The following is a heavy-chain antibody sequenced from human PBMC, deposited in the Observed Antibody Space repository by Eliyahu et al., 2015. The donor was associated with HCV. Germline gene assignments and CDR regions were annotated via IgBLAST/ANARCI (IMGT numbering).Heavy chain of an antibody. D-gene: IGHD3-3*02. V-gene: IGHV3-53*01. Sequence: RFTISRDNSNNTLYLQMNSLRAEDTAVYYCARDHFFDSWGQGTLVTVSS. CDR3: ARDHFFDS. J-gene: IGHJ5*01.